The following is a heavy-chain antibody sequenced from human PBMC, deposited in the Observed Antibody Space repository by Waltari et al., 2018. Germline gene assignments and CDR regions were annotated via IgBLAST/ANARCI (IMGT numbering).Heavy chain of an antibody. CDR3: ARVARPTYYYYYGMDV. CDR2: INHSGST. Sequence: QVQLQQWGAGLLKPSETLSLTCAVYGGSFSGYYWSWIRQPPGKGLEWIGEINHSGSTNYNPALKSRVTISVDTSKNQFSLKLSSVTAADTAVYYCARVARPTYYYYYGMDVWGQGTTVTVSS. V-gene: IGHV4-34*01. D-gene: IGHD6-6*01. J-gene: IGHJ6*02. CDR1: GGSFSGYY.